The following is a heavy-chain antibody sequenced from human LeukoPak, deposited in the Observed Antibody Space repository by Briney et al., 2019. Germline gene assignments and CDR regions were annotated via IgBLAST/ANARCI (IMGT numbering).Heavy chain of an antibody. CDR3: ARQSGNGYSGYDFQAFDI. D-gene: IGHD5-12*01. J-gene: IGHJ3*02. V-gene: IGHV4-59*08. CDR2: IYYSGST. CDR1: GGSISSYY. Sequence: SETLSLTCVVSGGSISSYYWSWIRQPPGKGLEWIGYIYYSGSTNYNPSLKSRVTISVDTSKNQFSLKLNSVTAADTAVYYCARQSGNGYSGYDFQAFDIWGQGTMVTVPS.